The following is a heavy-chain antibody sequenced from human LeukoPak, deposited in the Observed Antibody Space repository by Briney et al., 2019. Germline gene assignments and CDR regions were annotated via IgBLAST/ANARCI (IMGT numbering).Heavy chain of an antibody. CDR1: GGSISSGGYY. CDR3: ASLGQQQLSRYFQR. V-gene: IGHV4-30-2*01. D-gene: IGHD6-13*01. Sequence: PSETLSLTCTVSGGSISSGGYYWSWIRQPPGKGLEWIGYIYHSGSTYYNPSLKSRVTISVDRSKNQFSLKLSSVTAADTAVYYCASLGQQQLSRYFQRWGQGTLVTVSS. CDR2: IYHSGST. J-gene: IGHJ1*01.